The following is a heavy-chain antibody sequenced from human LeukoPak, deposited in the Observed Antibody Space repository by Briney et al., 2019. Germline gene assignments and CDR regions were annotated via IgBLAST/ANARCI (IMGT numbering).Heavy chain of an antibody. J-gene: IGHJ4*02. CDR3: ARGGLANYFDY. CDR2: VNLQGGT. Sequence: TGTLSLTCVVSGGSITQTNYWTWVRQPPGKGLEWIGEVNLQGGTNYNPSLLRRVAISVDTSANHVSLQMTSVTAADTAVYYCARGGLANYFDYWGQGTLVPVSS. CDR1: GGSITQTNY. D-gene: IGHD3/OR15-3a*01. V-gene: IGHV4-4*02.